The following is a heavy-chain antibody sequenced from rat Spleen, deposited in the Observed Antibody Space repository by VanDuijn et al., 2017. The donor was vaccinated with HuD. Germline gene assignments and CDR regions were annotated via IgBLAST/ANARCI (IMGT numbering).Heavy chain of an antibody. CDR3: ARRLAGYTLFGY. CDR1: GFTFNNYG. V-gene: IGHV5S13*01. D-gene: IGHD1-4*01. J-gene: IGHJ2*01. Sequence: EVQLVKSGGGLVQPGRSLKLSCAASGFTFNNYGMAWVRQAPTKGLEWVAAISTGGGNTYYRDSVKGRFTISRDNAIGTLYLQMDSMRSEDTATYYCARRLAGYTLFGYWGQGVMVTVSS. CDR2: ISTGGGNT.